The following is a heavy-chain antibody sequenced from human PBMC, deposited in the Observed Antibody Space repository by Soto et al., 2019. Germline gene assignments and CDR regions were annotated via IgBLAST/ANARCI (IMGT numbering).Heavy chain of an antibody. V-gene: IGHV3-30*03. CDR1: GFTFRSFT. D-gene: IGHD2-15*01. CDR3: ARGYCIGDTCYALHQYYDTDL. J-gene: IGHJ6*02. CDR2: ISSDGGDK. Sequence: GGSLRLSCAGSGFTFRSFTMNWGRQAPGKGLEWVAVISSDGGDKRYADSVKGRFTISRDNSKNTVYLQMNSLGAEDTAVYFCARGYCIGDTCYALHQYYDTDLWGQGTTVT.